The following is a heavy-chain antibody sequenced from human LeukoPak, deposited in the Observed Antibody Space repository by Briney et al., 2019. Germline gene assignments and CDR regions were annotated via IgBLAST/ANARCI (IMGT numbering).Heavy chain of an antibody. Sequence: GGSLRLSCAASGFTFSSCGFNWVRQAPGKGLECVSSIGPTGTDRYYADSVRGRFTISRDNAKNSMYLQMDSLRDEDTAVYYCATETIGRHYDYWGQGTLLTVSS. CDR1: GFTFSSCG. V-gene: IGHV3-21*01. CDR2: IGPTGTDR. J-gene: IGHJ4*02. CDR3: ATETIGRHYDY. D-gene: IGHD1-14*01.